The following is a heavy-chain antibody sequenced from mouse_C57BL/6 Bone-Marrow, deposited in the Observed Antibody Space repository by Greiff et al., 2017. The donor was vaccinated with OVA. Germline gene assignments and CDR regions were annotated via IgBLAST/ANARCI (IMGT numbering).Heavy chain of an antibody. V-gene: IGHV1-42*01. CDR2: INPSTGGT. CDR3: AREGDAMDY. Sequence: VQLKQSGPELVKPGASVKISCQASGYSFTGYYMNWVKQSPEKSLEWIGEINPSTGGTTYNQKFKAKATLTVDKSSSTAYMQLKSLTSEDSAVYYCAREGDAMDYWGQGTSVTVSS. J-gene: IGHJ4*01. CDR1: GYSFTGYY.